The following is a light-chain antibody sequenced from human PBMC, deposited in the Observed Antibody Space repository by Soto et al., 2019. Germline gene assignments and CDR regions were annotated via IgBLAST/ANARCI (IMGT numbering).Light chain of an antibody. CDR2: GND. J-gene: IGLJ3*02. V-gene: IGLV1-44*01. CDR1: SSDIGSNS. Sequence: QSVLTQPPSASRTPGQRVTIPCSGSSSDIGSNSVNWYQQLPGAAPRLLIYGNDHRPSGVPDRFSASKSGTSASLAITGLQAEDEADYYCQSYDSTLSGSRVFGGGTKLTVL. CDR3: QSYDSTLSGSRV.